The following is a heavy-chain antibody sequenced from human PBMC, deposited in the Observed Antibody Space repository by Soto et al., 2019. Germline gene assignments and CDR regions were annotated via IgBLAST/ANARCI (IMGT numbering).Heavy chain of an antibody. D-gene: IGHD6-13*01. J-gene: IGHJ6*02. CDR1: GFTFSGSA. V-gene: IGHV3-73*01. CDR3: TRHVTLRSRQLGLYGMDV. Sequence: PGGSLRLSCAASGFTFSGSAMHWVRQASGKGLEWVGRIRSKANSYATAYAASVKGRFTISRDDSKNTAYLQMNSLKTEDTAVYYCTRHVTLRSRQLGLYGMDVWGQGTTVTVSS. CDR2: IRSKANSYAT.